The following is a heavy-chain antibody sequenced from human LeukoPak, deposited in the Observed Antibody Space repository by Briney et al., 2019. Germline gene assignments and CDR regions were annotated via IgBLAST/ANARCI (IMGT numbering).Heavy chain of an antibody. CDR2: IIPIFGTA. CDR1: GGTFSSYA. V-gene: IGHV1-69*13. Sequence: AASVKVSCKASGGTFSSYAISWVRQAPGQGLEWMGGIIPIFGTANYAQKFQGRVTITADESTSTAYMELSSLRSEDTAVYYCAREGYSSGYYIPSFDYWGQGTLVTVSS. J-gene: IGHJ4*02. CDR3: AREGYSSGYYIPSFDY. D-gene: IGHD3-22*01.